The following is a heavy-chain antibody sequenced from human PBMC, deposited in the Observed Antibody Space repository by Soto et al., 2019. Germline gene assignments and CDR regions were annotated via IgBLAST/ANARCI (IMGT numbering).Heavy chain of an antibody. CDR3: AKDLSWGGDGMDV. CDR1: GFTFSSYG. CDR2: ISYDGSNK. D-gene: IGHD3-16*01. J-gene: IGHJ6*02. Sequence: QVQLVESGGGVVQPGRSLRLSCAASGFTFSSYGMHWVRQAPGKGLEWVAVISYDGSNKYYADSVKGRFTISRDNSKNTLYLQVNSLRAEDTAVYYCAKDLSWGGDGMDVWGQGTTVTVSS. V-gene: IGHV3-30*18.